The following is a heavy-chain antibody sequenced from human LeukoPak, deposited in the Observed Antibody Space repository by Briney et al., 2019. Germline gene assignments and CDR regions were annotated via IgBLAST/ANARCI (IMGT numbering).Heavy chain of an antibody. V-gene: IGHV1-18*01. CDR1: GYTFTSYG. CDR3: AREPSGRAVAGS. CDR2: ISAYDGNT. D-gene: IGHD6-19*01. J-gene: IGHJ4*02. Sequence: ASVKVSCKASGYTFTSYGIGWVRQAPGQGLEWMGWISAYDGNTNYAQKLQGRVTMTTDTSTSTAYMELRSLRSDDTAVYYCAREPSGRAVAGSWGQGTLVTVSS.